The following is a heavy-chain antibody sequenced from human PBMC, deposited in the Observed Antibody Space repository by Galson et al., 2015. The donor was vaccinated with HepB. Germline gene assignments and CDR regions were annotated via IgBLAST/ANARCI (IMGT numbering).Heavy chain of an antibody. CDR2: ITSDGTTM. J-gene: IGHJ4*02. V-gene: IGHV3-11*01. CDR1: GFTFNHYY. D-gene: IGHD3-10*01. Sequence: SLRLSCAASGFTFNHYYMNWIRQAPGKGLEWVSYITSDGTTMYYADSVKGRFTISRDNAKNSLYLEMNSLRAEDTAVYYCARDSFGEGPEYDYWGQGTLVTVSS. CDR3: ARDSFGEGPEYDY.